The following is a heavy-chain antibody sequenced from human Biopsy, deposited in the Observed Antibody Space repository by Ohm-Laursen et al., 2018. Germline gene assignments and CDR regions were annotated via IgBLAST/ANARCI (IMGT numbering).Heavy chain of an antibody. Sequence: TLSLTCTVSGGSISSDYWSWIRQTPGKGLEWIGYIYYSGSTNYNPSLKSRVTISVDTPKNQFSLRLNSVTAADTAVYYCARATNSTGRPYYYFYGMDVWGQGTTVTVSS. CDR1: GGSISSDY. D-gene: IGHD2/OR15-2a*01. CDR3: ARATNSTGRPYYYFYGMDV. V-gene: IGHV4-59*01. CDR2: IYYSGST. J-gene: IGHJ6*02.